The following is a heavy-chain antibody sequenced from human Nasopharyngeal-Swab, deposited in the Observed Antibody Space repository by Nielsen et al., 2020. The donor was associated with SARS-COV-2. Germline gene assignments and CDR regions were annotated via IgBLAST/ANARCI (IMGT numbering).Heavy chain of an antibody. CDR1: GGSISTSNYY. J-gene: IGHJ4*02. CDR2: IFYSGNT. Sequence: SETLSLTCTVSGGSISTSNYYWGWTRQPPGKGLEWIGNIFYSGNTFCNPSLKSRVTIFVDTSKNQFSLKLSSVTAADTAVYYCARHPYYYYSRGYYSPVTVDSWGQGTLVTVSS. V-gene: IGHV4-39*01. D-gene: IGHD3-22*01. CDR3: ARHPYYYYSRGYYSPVTVDS.